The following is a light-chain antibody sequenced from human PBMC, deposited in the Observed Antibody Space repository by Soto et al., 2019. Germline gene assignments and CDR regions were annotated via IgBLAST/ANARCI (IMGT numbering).Light chain of an antibody. Sequence: DIQMTQSPSTLSASVGDRVTITCRASQSISSWLAWYQQKPGKAPKLLIYDASSLESGVLSRFSGSGSGTEFTLTISSLQPDDFATYYCQQYNSYSWTFGQGTKVDI. CDR1: QSISSW. CDR3: QQYNSYSWT. V-gene: IGKV1-5*01. J-gene: IGKJ1*01. CDR2: DAS.